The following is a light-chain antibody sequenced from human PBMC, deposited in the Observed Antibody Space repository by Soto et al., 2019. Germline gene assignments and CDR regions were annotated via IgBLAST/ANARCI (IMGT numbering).Light chain of an antibody. CDR1: SNDVGGYNY. CDR2: EVS. V-gene: IGLV2-14*01. Sequence: QSVLAQPASVSGSPGQSITISCTGTSNDVGGYNYVSWYQQHLGKAPKLMIYEVSNRPPGISNRFSGSKSGNTASLTISGLQAEDEADYYCSSYTTSITYVFGTGTKVTDL. CDR3: SSYTTSITYV. J-gene: IGLJ1*01.